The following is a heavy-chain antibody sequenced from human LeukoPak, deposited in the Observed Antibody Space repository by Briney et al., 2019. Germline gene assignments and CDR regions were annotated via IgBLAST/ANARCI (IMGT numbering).Heavy chain of an antibody. J-gene: IGHJ4*02. Sequence: ASVKVSCKASGYTFTSHGISWVRQAPGQGLEWMGWISAYNGNTNYAQKLQGRVTMTTDTSTSTAYMELRSLRSDDTAVYYCARGKNYYDSSGYYWGTFDYWGQGTLVTVSS. V-gene: IGHV1-18*01. D-gene: IGHD3-22*01. CDR2: ISAYNGNT. CDR3: ARGKNYYDSSGYYWGTFDY. CDR1: GYTFTSHG.